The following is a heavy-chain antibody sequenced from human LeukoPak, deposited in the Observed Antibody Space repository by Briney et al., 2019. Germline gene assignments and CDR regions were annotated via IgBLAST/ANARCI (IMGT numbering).Heavy chain of an antibody. D-gene: IGHD6-19*01. CDR2: IGSSSSYI. CDR1: GFTFSSYS. CDR3: ARGGWIDAFDI. V-gene: IGHV3-21*01. J-gene: IGHJ3*02. Sequence: GGSLRLSCAASGFTFSSYSMNWVRQAPGKGLEWVSSIGSSSSYIYYADSVKGRFTISRDNAKNSLYLQMNSLRAEDTAVYYCARGGWIDAFDIWGQGTMVTVSS.